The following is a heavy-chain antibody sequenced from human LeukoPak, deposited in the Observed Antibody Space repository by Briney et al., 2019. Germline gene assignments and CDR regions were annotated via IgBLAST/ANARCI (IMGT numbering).Heavy chain of an antibody. CDR1: GFTFSSYW. J-gene: IGHJ4*02. V-gene: IGHV3-7*01. Sequence: GSLRLSCAASGFTFSSYWMSWVRQAPGKGLEWVANIKKDGSEKYYVDSVKGRFTISRDNAKTSLYLQMNSLRAEDTAVYYCARDLSGVTGYTYGRGIDYWGQGTLVTVSS. CDR2: IKKDGSEK. CDR3: ARDLSGVTGYTYGRGIDY. D-gene: IGHD5-18*01.